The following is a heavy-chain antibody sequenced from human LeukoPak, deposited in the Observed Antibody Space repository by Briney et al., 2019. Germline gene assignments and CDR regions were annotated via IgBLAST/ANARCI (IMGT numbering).Heavy chain of an antibody. V-gene: IGHV3-66*01. D-gene: IGHD3-22*01. CDR1: GLAVTNNY. CDR2: IYSGGRT. J-gene: IGHJ3*01. Sequence: PGGSLRLSCAASGLAVTNNYMTWVRQAPGRGLEWVSVIYSGGRTSYAASVKGRLTISRDNAKNTVYIQVSGLKVDDTAVYYCARGTSSGYYRTEAFDLWGQGTMVTVSS. CDR3: ARGTSSGYYRTEAFDL.